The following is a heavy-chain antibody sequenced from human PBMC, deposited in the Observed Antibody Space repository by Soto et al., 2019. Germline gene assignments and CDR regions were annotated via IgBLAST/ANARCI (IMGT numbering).Heavy chain of an antibody. CDR3: ASPILDDEWTDAFDI. J-gene: IGHJ3*02. CDR2: IWYDGSNK. Sequence: GGSLRLSCAASGFTFSSYGMHWVRQAPGKGLEWVAVIWYDGSNKYYADSVKGRFTISRDNAKNSLYLQMNSLRAEDTAVYYCASPILDDEWTDAFDIWGQGTMVTVSS. V-gene: IGHV3-33*03. D-gene: IGHD3-3*01. CDR1: GFTFSSYG.